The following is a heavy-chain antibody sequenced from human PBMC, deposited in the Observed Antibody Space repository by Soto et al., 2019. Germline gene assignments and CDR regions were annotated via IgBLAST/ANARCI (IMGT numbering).Heavy chain of an antibody. D-gene: IGHD3-10*01. V-gene: IGHV3-13*01. CDR3: ARGSYYGSGSGSYYYYYYYMDV. J-gene: IGHJ6*03. CDR1: GFTFSSYD. Sequence: GGSLRLSCAASGFTFSSYDMHWVRQATGKDLEWVSAIGTAGDTYYPGSVKGRFTISRENAKNSLYLQMNSLRAGDTAVYYCARGSYYGSGSGSYYYYYYYMDVWGKGTTVTVSS. CDR2: IGTAGDT.